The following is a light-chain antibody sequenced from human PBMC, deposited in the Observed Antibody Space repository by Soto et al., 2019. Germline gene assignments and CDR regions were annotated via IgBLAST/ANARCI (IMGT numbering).Light chain of an antibody. J-gene: IGLJ2*01. Sequence: QSVLTQPPSVSGAPGQRVTISCTGSSSNIGAGYDVHWYQQLPGTAPKLLIYGNSNRPSGVPDRFSGSKSGTSASLAITVLQAEDEADYYCQSYDSSLRVVFGGGTKLTVL. CDR1: SSNIGAGYD. V-gene: IGLV1-40*01. CDR2: GNS. CDR3: QSYDSSLRVV.